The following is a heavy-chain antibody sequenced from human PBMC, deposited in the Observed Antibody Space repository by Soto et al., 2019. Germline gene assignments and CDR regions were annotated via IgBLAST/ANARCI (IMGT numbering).Heavy chain of an antibody. J-gene: IGHJ6*03. CDR1: GYSFTSYH. V-gene: IGHV1-46*01. D-gene: IGHD6-13*01. Sequence: VLLKGYCKASGYSFTSYHMHWVRQTPGQGLEWMGIINPSGGSTSYAQKFQGRVTMTRDTSTSTVYMELSSLRSEDTAVYYCARMWIAAGALDVWGKGTLV. CDR2: INPSGGST. CDR3: ARMWIAAGALDV.